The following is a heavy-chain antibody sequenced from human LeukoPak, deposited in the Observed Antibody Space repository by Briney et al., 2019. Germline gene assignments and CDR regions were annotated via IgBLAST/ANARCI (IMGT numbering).Heavy chain of an antibody. V-gene: IGHV3-9*01. Sequence: GGSLRLSCAASGFTFDDYAMHWVRQAPGKGLEWVSGISWNSGSIGYADSVKGRFTISRDNAKNSLYLQMNSLRAEDTALYYCAKSSSSWYGAFDYWGQGTLVTVSS. CDR2: ISWNSGSI. CDR3: AKSSSSWYGAFDY. CDR1: GFTFDDYA. J-gene: IGHJ4*02. D-gene: IGHD6-13*01.